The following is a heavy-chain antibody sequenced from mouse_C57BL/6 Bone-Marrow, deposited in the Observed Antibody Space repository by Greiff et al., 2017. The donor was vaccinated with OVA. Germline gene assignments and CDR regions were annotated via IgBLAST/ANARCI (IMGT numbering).Heavy chain of an antibody. CDR2: IHPNSGST. CDR3: ARSGGLLRSDY. CDR1: GYTFTSYW. Sequence: QVQLQQPGAELVKPGASVKLSCKASGYTFTSYWIHWVKQRPGQGLEWIGMIHPNSGSTNYNEKFKSKATLTVDKSSSTAYMQLSSLTSEDSAVYYCARSGGLLRSDYWGQGTTLTVSS. D-gene: IGHD1-1*01. J-gene: IGHJ2*01. V-gene: IGHV1-64*01.